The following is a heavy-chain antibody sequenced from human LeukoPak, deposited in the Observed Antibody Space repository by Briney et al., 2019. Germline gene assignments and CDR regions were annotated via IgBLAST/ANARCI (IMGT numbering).Heavy chain of an antibody. CDR1: GFTFSSTS. J-gene: IGHJ6*02. CDR2: ITSSTRDT. Sequence: GRSLRLSCAASGFTFSSTSINSVRQPPRKGLDWVASITSSTRDTYYADSVKGRFTISRDNAKKSVYLQMSSLRAEDTAVYYCARERVDFGDWSRFYHYGMDVWGQGTTVTVTS. D-gene: IGHD4-17*01. CDR3: ARERVDFGDWSRFYHYGMDV. V-gene: IGHV3-21*01.